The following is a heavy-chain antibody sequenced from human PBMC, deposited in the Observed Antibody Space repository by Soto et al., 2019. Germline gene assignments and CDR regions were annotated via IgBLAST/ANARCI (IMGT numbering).Heavy chain of an antibody. Sequence: ESLKISCKCSGYSFTSYWIGWVRQMPGKGLEWMGIIYPGDSDTRYSPSFQGQVTISADKSISTAYLQWSSLKASDTAMYYCARHPTGYCSSTSCYRKDGMDVWCQGTTVTVSS. J-gene: IGHJ6*02. CDR1: GYSFTSYW. D-gene: IGHD2-2*02. CDR3: ARHPTGYCSSTSCYRKDGMDV. CDR2: IYPGDSDT. V-gene: IGHV5-51*01.